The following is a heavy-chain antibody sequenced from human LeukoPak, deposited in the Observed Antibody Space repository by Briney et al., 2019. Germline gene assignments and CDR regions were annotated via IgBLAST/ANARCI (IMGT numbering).Heavy chain of an antibody. CDR3: ARTIKTTVVTPTFDF. V-gene: IGHV1-2*02. CDR2: INPNSGGT. D-gene: IGHD4-23*01. J-gene: IGHJ4*02. CDR1: GYTFTGYY. Sequence: ASVKVSCKPAGYTFTGYYMHWVRQAPGQGLEWMGWINPNSGGTNSAQEFQGRVTMTRDTSISTVYMELSSLRSDDTAVYYCARTIKTTVVTPTFDFWGQGTLVTVSS.